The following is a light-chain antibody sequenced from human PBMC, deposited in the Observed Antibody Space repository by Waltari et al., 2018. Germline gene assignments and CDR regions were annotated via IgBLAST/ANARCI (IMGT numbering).Light chain of an antibody. CDR2: WAS. CDR3: QQYYSTPQT. J-gene: IGKJ1*01. CDR1: QNILSNSNNQNY. V-gene: IGKV4-1*01. Sequence: DIVMTQSPDSLAVSLGERATVNCKSSQNILSNSNNQNYLSWYQQKPGPPPKLLIYWASIRQSGVPDRFSGSGSGTDFTLTISSLQADDVAVYFCQQYYSTPQTFGQGTKVEIK.